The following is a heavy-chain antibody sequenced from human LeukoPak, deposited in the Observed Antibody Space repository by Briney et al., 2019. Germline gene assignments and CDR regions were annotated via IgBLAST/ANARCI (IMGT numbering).Heavy chain of an antibody. CDR3: ARDSGGAVAGTLDY. CDR2: IYTNDNT. Sequence: PSQTLSLTCTVSGGSISSGSYYWSWIRQPAGKGLEYIGRIYTNDNTNYNPSLRSRVAISVDTSKNQFSLRLSSVTAADTAIYYCARDSGGAVAGTLDYWGQGTLVTVSS. V-gene: IGHV4-61*02. CDR1: GGSISSGSYY. J-gene: IGHJ4*02. D-gene: IGHD6-19*01.